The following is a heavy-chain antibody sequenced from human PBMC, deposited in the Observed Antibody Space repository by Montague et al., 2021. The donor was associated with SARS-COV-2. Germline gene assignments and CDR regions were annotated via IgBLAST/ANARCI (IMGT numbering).Heavy chain of an antibody. D-gene: IGHD2-21*01. J-gene: IGHJ4*02. Sequence: KMYVDSVQGRFTISRDNSKNSLHLQMNSLRAEDTAVYYCVSVGEWGQGTLGTVSA. V-gene: IGHV3-7*01. CDR3: VSVGE. CDR2: K.